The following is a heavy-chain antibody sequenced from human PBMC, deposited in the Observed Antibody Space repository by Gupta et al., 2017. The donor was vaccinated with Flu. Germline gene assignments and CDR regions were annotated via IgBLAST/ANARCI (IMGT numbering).Heavy chain of an antibody. CDR2: ISGSGGST. J-gene: IGHJ4*02. V-gene: IGHV3-23*01. Sequence: EVQLLESGGGLVQPGGSLRLSCAASGFTFSSYAMSWVRQAPGKGLEWVSAISGSGGSTYYADSVKGQFTISRDNSKNTLYLQMNSLRAEETAVYYCAKAGPYRDSESVDYGGQGTLVTVSS. D-gene: IGHD1-26*01. CDR3: AKAGPYRDSESVDY. CDR1: GFTFSSYA.